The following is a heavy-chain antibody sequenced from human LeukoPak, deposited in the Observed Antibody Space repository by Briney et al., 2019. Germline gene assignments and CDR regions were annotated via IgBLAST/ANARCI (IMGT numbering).Heavy chain of an antibody. J-gene: IGHJ4*02. D-gene: IGHD6-6*01. CDR2: ISGYNGNT. CDR3: ARGGGSSRVGLDN. Sequence: ASAKVSCKASGYTFTSYDISWVRQAPGQGLEWMGWISGYNGNTNYARKIQGRVTTTTDTSTSTAYMELRSLTSDDTAVYYCARGGGSSRVGLDNWGQGTLVTVSS. V-gene: IGHV1-18*01. CDR1: GYTFTSYD.